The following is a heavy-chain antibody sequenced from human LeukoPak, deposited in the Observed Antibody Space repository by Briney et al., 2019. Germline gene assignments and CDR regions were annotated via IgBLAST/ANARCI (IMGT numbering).Heavy chain of an antibody. Sequence: GGSLRLSCAASGFTFSSYWMSWVRQAPGKGLEWVANIKQDGSEKYYVDSVKGRFTISRDNAKNSLYLQMNSLRSEDTAVYYCARGVKTIVVVPDYWGQGTLVTVSS. CDR1: GFTFSSYW. CDR3: ARGVKTIVVVPDY. CDR2: IKQDGSEK. D-gene: IGHD2-2*01. J-gene: IGHJ4*02. V-gene: IGHV3-7*03.